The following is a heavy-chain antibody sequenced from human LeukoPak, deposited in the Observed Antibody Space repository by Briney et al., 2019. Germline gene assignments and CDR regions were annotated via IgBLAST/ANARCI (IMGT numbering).Heavy chain of an antibody. D-gene: IGHD3-22*01. CDR2: ISYGGSNE. CDR1: GFTFSNYG. Sequence: PGRSLRLSCAASGFTFSNYGMHWVRQVPGKGLECVALISYGGSNEYYTRSVKGRFTISRDNSKNTLYLQMDSLRAEDSAVYYCAKDLFSNYLDSNYFDYWGQGTLVTVSS. J-gene: IGHJ4*02. V-gene: IGHV3-30*18. CDR3: AKDLFSNYLDSNYFDY.